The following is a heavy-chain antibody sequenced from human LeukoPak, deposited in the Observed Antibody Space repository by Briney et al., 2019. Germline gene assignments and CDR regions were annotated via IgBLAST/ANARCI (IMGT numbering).Heavy chain of an antibody. V-gene: IGHV4-30-2*01. CDR2: IYHSGST. Sequence: SETLSLTCAVSGGSISSGGYSWRWIRQPPGKGLEWIGYIYHSGSTYYNPSLKSRVTISVDRSKNQFSLKLSSVTAADTAVYYCARAGSSGVWDAFDIWGQGTMVTVSS. D-gene: IGHD2-8*01. CDR3: ARAGSSGVWDAFDI. J-gene: IGHJ3*02. CDR1: GGSISSGGYS.